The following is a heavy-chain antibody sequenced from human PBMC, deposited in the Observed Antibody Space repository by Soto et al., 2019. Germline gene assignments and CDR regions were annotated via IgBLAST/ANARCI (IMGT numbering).Heavy chain of an antibody. V-gene: IGHV3-48*03. J-gene: IGHJ4*02. Sequence: GGSLRLSCAASGFTFSSYEMNWVRQAPGKGLEWVSYISSSGSTIYYADSVKGRFTISRDNAKNSLYLQMNSLRAEDTAVYYCAGESTIAARFDYWGQGTLVTVSS. CDR1: GFTFSSYE. D-gene: IGHD6-6*01. CDR3: AGESTIAARFDY. CDR2: ISSSGSTI.